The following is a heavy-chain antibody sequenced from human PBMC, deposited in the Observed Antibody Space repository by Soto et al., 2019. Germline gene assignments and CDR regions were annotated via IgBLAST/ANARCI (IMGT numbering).Heavy chain of an antibody. CDR2: IWYDGSNK. CDR1: GFTFSSYG. Sequence: QVQLVESGGGVVQPGRSLRLSCAASGFTFSSYGMHWVRQAPGKGLEWVAVIWYDGSNKYYADSVKGRFTISRDNSKNTLYLQMNSLRAEDTAVYYCARGPAAGSKYYYYYYMDVWGKGTTVTVSS. V-gene: IGHV3-33*01. D-gene: IGHD6-13*01. J-gene: IGHJ6*03. CDR3: ARGPAAGSKYYYYYYMDV.